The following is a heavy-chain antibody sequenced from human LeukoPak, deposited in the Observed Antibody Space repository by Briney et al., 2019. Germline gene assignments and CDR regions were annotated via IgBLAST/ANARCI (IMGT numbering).Heavy chain of an antibody. CDR2: ISRSGTYI. J-gene: IGHJ4*02. V-gene: IGHV3-21*01. D-gene: IGHD1-26*01. CDR3: ARDSGSYYELYYFDH. Sequence: PGGSLRLSCAASGFTFGGYAMNWVRQAPGEGLEWVSSISRSGTYIYYADSVKGRFTVSRDNAKNSLYLQMNSLRPDDTAMYYCARDSGSYYELYYFDHWGQGTLVTVS. CDR1: GFTFGGYA.